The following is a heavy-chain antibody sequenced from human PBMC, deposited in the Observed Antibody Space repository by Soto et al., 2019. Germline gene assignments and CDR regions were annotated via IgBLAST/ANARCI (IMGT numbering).Heavy chain of an antibody. Sequence: QVQLVQSGAEVKKPGSSVKVSCKASGGTFSSYAISWVRQAPGQGLEWMGGIIPIFGTANYAQKFQGRVTXXAXEXXSTAYMELSGLRSEDTAVYYCARLGAGGPAAIFDYWGQGTLVTVSS. CDR1: GGTFSSYA. CDR3: ARLGAGGPAAIFDY. V-gene: IGHV1-69*12. J-gene: IGHJ4*02. D-gene: IGHD2-2*01. CDR2: IIPIFGTA.